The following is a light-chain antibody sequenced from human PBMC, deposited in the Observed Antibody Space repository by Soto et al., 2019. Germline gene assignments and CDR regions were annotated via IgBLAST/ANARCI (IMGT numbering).Light chain of an antibody. J-gene: IGLJ1*01. CDR1: SSNIGADYD. CDR2: GNN. Sequence: QSVLTQPPSVSGAPGQRVTIPCTGSSSNIGADYDVHWYQQVPGAAPNLLIYGNNNRPSGVPDRFSGSKSGTSASLAITGLQAEDEADYYCQSYDSSLSGFYVFGTGTKVTVL. CDR3: QSYDSSLSGFYV. V-gene: IGLV1-40*01.